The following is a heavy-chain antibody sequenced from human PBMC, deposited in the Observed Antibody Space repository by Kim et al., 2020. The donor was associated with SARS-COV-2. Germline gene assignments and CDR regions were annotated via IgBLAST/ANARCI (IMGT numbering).Heavy chain of an antibody. D-gene: IGHD3-10*01. V-gene: IGHV3-9*01. CDR1: GFTFDDYA. CDR3: AKVRDVGSRSRYYYYGMDV. J-gene: IGHJ6*02. CDR2: ISWNSGSI. Sequence: GGSLRLSCAASGFTFDDYAMHWVRQAPGKGLEWVSGISWNSGSIGYADSVKGRFTISRDNAKNSLYLQMNSLRAEDTALYYCAKVRDVGSRSRYYYYGMDVWGQGTTVTVSS.